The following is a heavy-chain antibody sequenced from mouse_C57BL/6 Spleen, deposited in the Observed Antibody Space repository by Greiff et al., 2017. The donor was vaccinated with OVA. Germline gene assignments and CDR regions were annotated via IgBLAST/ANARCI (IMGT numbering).Heavy chain of an antibody. CDR3: TKSPWDDFSY. CDR2: IRNKANNHAT. CDR1: GFTFSDAW. J-gene: IGHJ2*01. D-gene: IGHD4-1*01. V-gene: IGHV6-6*01. Sequence: EVKLEESGGGLVQPGGSMKLSCAASGFTFSDAWMDWVRQSPEQGLEWVAEIRNKANNHATYYAVSVKGRFTISRDDYKSSVYLQSNSSGAEDTGIYDCTKSPWDDFSYWGQGTTLTVSS.